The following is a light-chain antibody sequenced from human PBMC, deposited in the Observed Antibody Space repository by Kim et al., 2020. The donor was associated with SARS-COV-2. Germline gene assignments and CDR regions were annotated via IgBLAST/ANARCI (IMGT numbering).Light chain of an antibody. J-gene: IGKJ2*01. CDR1: QSVLYSSNNKSY. CDR2: WAS. Sequence: RATINCKPSQSVLYSSNNKSYLAWYQQKPGQPPKLLIYWASTRESGVPDRFSGSGSGTDFTLTISSLQAEDVAVYYCQQYYSTPYTFGQGTKLEI. V-gene: IGKV4-1*01. CDR3: QQYYSTPYT.